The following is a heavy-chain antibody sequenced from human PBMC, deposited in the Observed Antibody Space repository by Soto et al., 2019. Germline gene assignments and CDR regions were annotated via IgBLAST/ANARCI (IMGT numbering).Heavy chain of an antibody. D-gene: IGHD3-3*01. CDR3: GKGDTIFGVVDD. V-gene: IGHV3-11*06. J-gene: IGHJ4*02. CDR2: INNDATYR. CDR1: GFTFSDYF. Sequence: PEGSLRLSCAGSGFTFSDYFITWIRQAPGKGLEWISYINNDATYRKYADSVKGRFTVSRDNAKNSVFLQMNSLRPEDTALYYCGKGDTIFGVVDDWGTGTLVTVSS.